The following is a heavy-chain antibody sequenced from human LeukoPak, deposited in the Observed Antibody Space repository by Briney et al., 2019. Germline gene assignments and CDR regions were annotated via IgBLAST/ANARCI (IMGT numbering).Heavy chain of an antibody. CDR1: GFTVSTNC. V-gene: IGHV3-53*04. J-gene: IGHJ4*02. CDR3: ARVDTVMAYYFDL. D-gene: IGHD5-18*01. Sequence: GGSLRLSCAASGFTVSTNCMTWVRQAPGKGLEWVSTIYSGGTTYYADSVMGRFTISRHNSRNTLYLQMNSLRAEDTAVYYCARVDTVMAYYFDLWGQGTLITVSS. CDR2: IYSGGTT.